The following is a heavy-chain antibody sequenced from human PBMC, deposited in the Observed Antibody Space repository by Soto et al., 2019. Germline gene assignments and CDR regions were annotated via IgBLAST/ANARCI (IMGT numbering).Heavy chain of an antibody. CDR1: GFTFSSYG. D-gene: IGHD4-4*01. J-gene: IGHJ4*02. CDR3: ATGRGMTTVAVFDY. Sequence: GGDLRLSSAASGFTFSSYGRHWVRQAPGNGLKGVAVIAYGGSNKYYEDSVKGRLTMSRDNSKNTLYLQMNSLRAEDTAVYYCATGRGMTTVAVFDYWGQGTLVTVSS. CDR2: IAYGGSNK. V-gene: IGHV3-30*03.